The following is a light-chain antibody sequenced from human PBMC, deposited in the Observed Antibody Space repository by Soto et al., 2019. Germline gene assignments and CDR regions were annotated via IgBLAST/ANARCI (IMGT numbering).Light chain of an antibody. V-gene: IGLV2-11*01. CDR3: CSYAGSYTLV. CDR2: DVT. CDR1: SNDLGDYTY. Sequence: QSVLTQPRSVSGSPGQSVTISCTGTSNDLGDYTYVSWYQLHPGKAPKLMIFDVTKRPSGVIDRFSGSKSGNTASLTISGLQAEDEADYFCCSYAGSYTLVFGGGTKVTVL. J-gene: IGLJ3*02.